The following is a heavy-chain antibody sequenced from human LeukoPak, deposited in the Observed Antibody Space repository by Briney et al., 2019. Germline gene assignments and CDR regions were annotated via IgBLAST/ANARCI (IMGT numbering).Heavy chain of an antibody. Sequence: GGSLRLSCAASGFTFSSYGMHWVRQAPGKGLEWVAVIWYDGSNKYYADSVKGRFTISRDNSKNTLYLQMNSLRAEDTAVYYCAREKRHYYYYYGMDVWGQGTTVTVSS. V-gene: IGHV3-33*01. CDR1: GFTFSSYG. CDR2: IWYDGSNK. J-gene: IGHJ6*02. CDR3: AREKRHYYYYYGMDV.